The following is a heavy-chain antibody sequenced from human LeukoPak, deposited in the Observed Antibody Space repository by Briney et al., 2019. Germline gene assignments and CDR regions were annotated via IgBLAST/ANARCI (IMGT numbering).Heavy chain of an antibody. CDR1: GGSISRSSYH. D-gene: IGHD6-19*01. V-gene: IGHV4-39*01. CDR2: INYSGST. J-gene: IGHJ4*02. Sequence: SSETLSLTCTVSGGSISRSSYHWGWIRQPPGKGLEWIGNINYSGSTYYNPSLKSRVTISVDTSKNQFSLKLTSVTAADTALYYCARYRTIAVSSTGWSDYWGQGTLVTVSS. CDR3: ARYRTIAVSSTGWSDY.